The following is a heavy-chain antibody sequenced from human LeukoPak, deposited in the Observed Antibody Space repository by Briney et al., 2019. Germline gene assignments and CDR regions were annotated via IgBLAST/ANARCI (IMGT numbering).Heavy chain of an antibody. V-gene: IGHV4-59*01. J-gene: IGHJ5*02. Sequence: SETLSLTCGVYGESFSGYFWNWMRQPPGKGLERIGCVHYSGITYYNPSLKSRVAISVDTSKKQCSLILNSVTAADTAVYYCARDTYDYYFNPWGQGTLVTVSS. CDR2: VHYSGIT. CDR3: ARDTYDYYFNP. CDR1: GESFSGYF. D-gene: IGHD5-12*01.